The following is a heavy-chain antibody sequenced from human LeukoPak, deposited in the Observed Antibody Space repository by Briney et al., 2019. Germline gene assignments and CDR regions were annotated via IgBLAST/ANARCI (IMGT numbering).Heavy chain of an antibody. Sequence: PSETLSLTCTVSGGSISSYSWRWIRQPPGKGLEWIGHIYYNGYTNYNTSLKSRVTMSVDTSKNQFSLKLSSVTAADTAVYYCAGSAIFGVHWGQGTLVTVSS. CDR2: IYYNGYT. V-gene: IGHV4-59*01. D-gene: IGHD3-3*01. CDR1: GGSISSYS. J-gene: IGHJ4*02. CDR3: AGSAIFGVH.